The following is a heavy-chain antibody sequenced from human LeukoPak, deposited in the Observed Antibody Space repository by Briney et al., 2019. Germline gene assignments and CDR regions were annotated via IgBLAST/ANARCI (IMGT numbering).Heavy chain of an antibody. CDR1: GYSISSGYY. CDR3: ARHAGGAYRYYFDY. J-gene: IGHJ4*02. D-gene: IGHD4-11*01. Sequence: SETLSLTCAVSGYSISSGYYWGWIRQPPGKGLEWIGSIYHSGSTYYNPSLKSRVTISVDTSKNQFSLKLSSVTAADTAVYYCARHAGGAYRYYFDYWGQGTLVTVSP. CDR2: IYHSGST. V-gene: IGHV4-38-2*01.